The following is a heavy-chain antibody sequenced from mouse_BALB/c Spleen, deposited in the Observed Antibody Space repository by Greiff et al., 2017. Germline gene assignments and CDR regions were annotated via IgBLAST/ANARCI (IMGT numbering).Heavy chain of an antibody. D-gene: IGHD2-2*01. CDR3: ARREFYGYYYFDY. Sequence: EVQLVESGPGLVKPSQSLSLTCTVTGYSITSDYAWNWIRQFPGNKLEWMGYISYSGSTSYNPSLKSRISITRDTSKNQFFLQLNSVTTEDTATYYCARREFYGYYYFDYWGQGTTLTVSS. V-gene: IGHV3-2*02. J-gene: IGHJ2*01. CDR2: ISYSGST. CDR1: GYSITSDYA.